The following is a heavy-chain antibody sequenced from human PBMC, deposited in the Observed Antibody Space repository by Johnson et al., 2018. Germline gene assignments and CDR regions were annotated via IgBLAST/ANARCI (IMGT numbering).Heavy chain of an antibody. CDR3: ARENVVAATRD. CDR2: IRFDSSVR. Sequence: VQLQESGGGLVQPGGSLRLSCAASGFTFRSYCMHWVRQAPGKGLVLVSRIRFDSSVRNYADSVRGRFTISRDNAKNTVYLQMTSLGPEDTAVYYCARENVVAATRDWGQGTLVTVSS. D-gene: IGHD2-15*01. J-gene: IGHJ4*02. V-gene: IGHV3-74*01. CDR1: GFTFRSYC.